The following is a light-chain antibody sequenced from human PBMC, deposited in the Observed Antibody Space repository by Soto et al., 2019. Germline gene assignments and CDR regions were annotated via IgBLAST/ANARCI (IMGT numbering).Light chain of an antibody. CDR3: QQYGSSPRT. CDR2: GAS. Sequence: EIVLTQSPGTLSLSPGERATLSCRARQSVSSSYLAWYQQTPGQAPRLLIYGASSRATGIPDRFSGSGSGTDFTLTISRLEPADFAVCYCQQYGSSPRTFGQGTQLEIK. J-gene: IGKJ2*01. CDR1: QSVSSSY. V-gene: IGKV3-20*01.